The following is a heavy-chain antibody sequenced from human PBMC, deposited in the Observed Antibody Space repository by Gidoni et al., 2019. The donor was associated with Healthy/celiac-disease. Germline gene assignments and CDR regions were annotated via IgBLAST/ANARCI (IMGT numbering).Heavy chain of an antibody. J-gene: IGHJ4*02. CDR1: GFTFSSYS. CDR2: ISSSSSTI. V-gene: IGHV3-48*04. CDR3: ARLYDFWSDPSQLDY. D-gene: IGHD3-3*01. Sequence: EVQLVESGGGLVQPGGSLRLSCAASGFTFSSYSMNWVRQAPGKGLEWVSYISSSSSTIYYADSVKGRFTISRDNAKNSLYLQMNSLRAEDTAVYYCARLYDFWSDPSQLDYWGQGTLVTVSS.